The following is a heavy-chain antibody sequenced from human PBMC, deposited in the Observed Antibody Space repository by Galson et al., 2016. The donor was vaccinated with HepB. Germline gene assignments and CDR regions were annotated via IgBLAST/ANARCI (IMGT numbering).Heavy chain of an antibody. CDR3: AKDLGAGWGYDFDY. CDR1: GFTFRSYA. CDR2: ISGSGVRT. Sequence: SLRLSCAASGFTFRSYAMNWVRQAPGKGLEWVSAISGSGVRTYYADSVKGRFTISRDNSKKTLYLQVNSLRADDTAVYYCAKDLGAGWGYDFDYWGQGTLVTVSA. V-gene: IGHV3-23*01. D-gene: IGHD3-16*01. J-gene: IGHJ4*02.